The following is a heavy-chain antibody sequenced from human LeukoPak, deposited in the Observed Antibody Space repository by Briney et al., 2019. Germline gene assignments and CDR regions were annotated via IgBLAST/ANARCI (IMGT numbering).Heavy chain of an antibody. CDR2: IYYSGST. Sequence: SETLSLSCTVSGGSISSYYWSWIRQPPGKGLEWIGYIYYSGSTNYNPSLKSRVTISVDTSKNQFSLKLSSVTAADTAVYYCATFGGSGSYSSYYYMDVWGKGTTVTVSS. V-gene: IGHV4-59*01. D-gene: IGHD3-10*01. CDR3: ATFGGSGSYSSYYYMDV. CDR1: GGSISSYY. J-gene: IGHJ6*03.